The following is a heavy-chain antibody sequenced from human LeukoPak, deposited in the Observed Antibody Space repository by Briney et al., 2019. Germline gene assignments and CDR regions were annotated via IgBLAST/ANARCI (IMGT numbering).Heavy chain of an antibody. D-gene: IGHD2-2*02. V-gene: IGHV4-34*01. CDR1: GGSFSGYY. Sequence: SETLSLTCAVYGGSFSGYYWSWIRQPPGKGLEWIGEINHSGSTNYNPSLKSRVTISVDTSKNQFSLKLSSVTAADTAVYYCARVRHRDIVVVPAAIAVPYYYYMDVWGKGTTVTVSS. CDR3: ARVRHRDIVVVPAAIAVPYYYYMDV. J-gene: IGHJ6*03. CDR2: INHSGST.